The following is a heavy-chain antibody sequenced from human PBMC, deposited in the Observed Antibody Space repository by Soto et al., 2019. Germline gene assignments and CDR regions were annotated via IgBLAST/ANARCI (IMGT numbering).Heavy chain of an antibody. CDR3: ARDGSQELWLDY. CDR1: GYTFTSYY. V-gene: IGHV1-46*01. CDR2: INPSGGST. Sequence: ASVQVSCKASGYTFTSYYMHWVRQAPGQGLEWMGIINPSGGSTSYAQKFQGRVTMTRDTSTSTVYMELSSLRSEDTAVYYCARDGSQELWLDYWGQGTLVTVSS. J-gene: IGHJ4*02. D-gene: IGHD5-18*01.